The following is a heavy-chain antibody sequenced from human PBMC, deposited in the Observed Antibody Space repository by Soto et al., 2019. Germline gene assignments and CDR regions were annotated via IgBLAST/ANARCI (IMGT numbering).Heavy chain of an antibody. V-gene: IGHV3-23*01. D-gene: IGHD2-15*01. J-gene: IGHJ6*04. CDR2: ISGSGGST. CDR1: GFTFSSYA. CDR3: AKSRSRYCSGGSCYYPFLPPDF. Sequence: GGSLRLSCAASGFTFSSYAMSWVRQAPGKGLEWVSAISGSGGSTYYADSVKGRFTISRDNTKNTLYLQMKSLRAEDTAVYYCAKSRSRYCSGGSCYYPFLPPDFWCTRITVTDSS.